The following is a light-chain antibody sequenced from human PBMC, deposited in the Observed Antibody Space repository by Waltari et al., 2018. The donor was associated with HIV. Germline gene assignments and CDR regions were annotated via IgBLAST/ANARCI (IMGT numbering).Light chain of an antibody. CDR2: DNN. J-gene: IGLJ2*01. Sequence: QSVLTQPPSVSAAPGQTVSISCLGFSSNIGNNFVSWYHQLPGKAPKLLIFDNNKRPSGIPDRVSASKSGTSAPLAITGLQTGDEGDYYCGTWDNSLKTVVFGGGTKVTVL. CDR3: GTWDNSLKTVV. V-gene: IGLV1-51*01. CDR1: SSNIGNNF.